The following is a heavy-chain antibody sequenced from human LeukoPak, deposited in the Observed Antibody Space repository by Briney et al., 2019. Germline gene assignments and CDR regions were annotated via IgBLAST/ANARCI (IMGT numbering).Heavy chain of an antibody. CDR2: ISGSGGST. D-gene: IGHD3-10*01. CDR3: AKDRKYYGSGSSADY. Sequence: GGSLRLSCAASGFTFSSYAMSWVRRAPGKGLEWVSAISGSGGSTYYADSVKGRFTISRDNSKNTLYLQMNSLRAEDTAVYYCAKDRKYYGSGSSADYWGQGTLVTVSS. CDR1: GFTFSSYA. V-gene: IGHV3-23*01. J-gene: IGHJ4*02.